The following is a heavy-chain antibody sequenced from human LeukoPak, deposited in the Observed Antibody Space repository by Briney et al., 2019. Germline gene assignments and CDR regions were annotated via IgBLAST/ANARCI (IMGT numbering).Heavy chain of an antibody. CDR3: ARRVAVAGTVWFDP. CDR2: IKQDGSEK. CDR1: GFTFSSYW. J-gene: IGHJ5*02. Sequence: PGGSLRLSCAASGFTFSSYWMSWVRQAPGKGLEWVANIKQDGSEKYYVDSVKGRFTISRDNAKNSLYLQMNSLRAEDTAVYYCARRVAVAGTVWFDPWGQGTLVTVSS. D-gene: IGHD6-19*01. V-gene: IGHV3-7*01.